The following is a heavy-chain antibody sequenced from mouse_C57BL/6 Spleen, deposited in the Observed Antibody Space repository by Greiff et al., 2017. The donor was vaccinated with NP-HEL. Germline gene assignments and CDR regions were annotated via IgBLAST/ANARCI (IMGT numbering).Heavy chain of an antibody. J-gene: IGHJ4*01. CDR1: GYTFTSYW. CDR3: ARITTVSYAMDY. Sequence: VQLQQPGAELVMPGASVKLSCKASGYTFTSYWMHWVKQRPGQGLEWIGEIDPSDSYTNYNQKFKGKSTLTVDKSSSTAYMQLSSLTSEDSAVYYCARITTVSYAMDYWGQGTSVTVSS. D-gene: IGHD1-1*01. V-gene: IGHV1-69*01. CDR2: IDPSDSYT.